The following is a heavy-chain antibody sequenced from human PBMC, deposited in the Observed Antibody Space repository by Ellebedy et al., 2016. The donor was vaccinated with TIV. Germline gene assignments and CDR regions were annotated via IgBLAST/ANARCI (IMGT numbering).Heavy chain of an antibody. J-gene: IGHJ4*02. D-gene: IGHD3-22*01. V-gene: IGHV1-3*01. CDR1: GYTFTSYA. Sequence: ASVKVSCKAPGYTFTSYAMHWVRQAPGQRLEWMGWINAGNGNTKNSQKFQGRVTITRDKSASTAYMELSSLRSEDTAVYYCARAYYDSSGYYGSYYFDYWGQGTLVTVSS. CDR3: ARAYYDSSGYYGSYYFDY. CDR2: INAGNGNT.